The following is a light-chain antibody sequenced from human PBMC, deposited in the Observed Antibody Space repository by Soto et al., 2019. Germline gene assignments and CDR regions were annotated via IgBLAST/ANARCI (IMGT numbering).Light chain of an antibody. J-gene: IGKJ1*01. CDR2: GAS. CDR3: QRYDHWPPWT. Sequence: EIVMTQSPATLSVSPGERATLSCRASQSVSSNLAWYQQKPGQAPRLLIYGASTRATGIPARFSGSGSGTEFTLTISSLQSEDFAVYYCQRYDHWPPWTFGQGTKVDI. V-gene: IGKV3D-15*01. CDR1: QSVSSN.